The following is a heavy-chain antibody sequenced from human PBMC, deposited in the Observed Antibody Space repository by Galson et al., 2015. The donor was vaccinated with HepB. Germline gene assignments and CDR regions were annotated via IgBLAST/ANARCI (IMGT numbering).Heavy chain of an antibody. Sequence: SVKVSCKASGYSFTDYFMRWVRQAPGQGLEWMGMIDPRPGSTNSARKFQGRVTMTRDTSTRTVYLELRSLTSEDTAVYFCARDASSLTGWFGPWGQGTLVVVSS. CDR3: ARDASSLTGWFGP. D-gene: IGHD6-13*01. CDR1: GYSFTDYF. V-gene: IGHV1-46*01. J-gene: IGHJ5*02. CDR2: IDPRPGST.